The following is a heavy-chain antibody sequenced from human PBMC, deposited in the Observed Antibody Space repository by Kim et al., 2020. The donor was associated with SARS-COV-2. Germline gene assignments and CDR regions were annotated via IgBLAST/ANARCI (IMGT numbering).Heavy chain of an antibody. CDR3: ARVQSGDGYYHNWFDP. Sequence: ASVKVSCKASGYSFTDHYIHWVRQAPGQGLEWMGWINPKSGGTNYAQTFQGRVTMTRDTSLSTAYMELSRLTSDDTAVYYCARVQSGDGYYHNWFDPWGQGSLVTVSS. J-gene: IGHJ5*02. V-gene: IGHV1-2*02. CDR1: GYSFTDHY. D-gene: IGHD1-26*01. CDR2: INPKSGGT.